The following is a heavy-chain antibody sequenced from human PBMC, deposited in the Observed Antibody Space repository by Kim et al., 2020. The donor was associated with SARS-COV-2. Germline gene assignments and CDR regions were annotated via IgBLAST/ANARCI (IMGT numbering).Heavy chain of an antibody. CDR1: GGSISSYY. V-gene: IGHV4-59*01. CDR2: SYYSGST. D-gene: IGHD5-12*01. CDR3: ARSGGYDPPYDAFDI. J-gene: IGHJ3*02. Sequence: SETLSLTCTVSGGSISSYYWSWIRQPPGKGLEWVGYSYYSGSTNYNPSLKIRVTISVDTSKNQFSLKLSSGTAADTAVHYCARSGGYDPPYDAFDIWGQGTLVTVSS.